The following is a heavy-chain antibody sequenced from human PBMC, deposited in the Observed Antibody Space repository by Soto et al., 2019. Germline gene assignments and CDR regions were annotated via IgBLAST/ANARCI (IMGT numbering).Heavy chain of an antibody. D-gene: IGHD6-13*01. J-gene: IGHJ4*02. CDR3: AKSWNLDFSATWYAPDY. CDR2: VSSDGGRR. V-gene: IGHV3-30*18. CDR1: GFIFQNFG. Sequence: GGSLRLSCEASGFIFQNFGMHWVRQAPGKGLEWLGVVSSDGGRRYYADSVRGRLNISRDNPKNTLHLQLDRLSADDTAVYYCAKSWNLDFSATWYAPDYWGQGTLVTVPS.